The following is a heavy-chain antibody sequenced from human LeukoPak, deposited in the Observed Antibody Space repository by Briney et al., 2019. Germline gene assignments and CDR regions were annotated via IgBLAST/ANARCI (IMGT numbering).Heavy chain of an antibody. CDR1: GFTFSSYN. D-gene: IGHD3-9*01. CDR3: ARASSKQLAGYLPDGFDI. CDR2: ISSSGNTI. V-gene: IGHV3-48*02. Sequence: GGSLRLSCAASGFTFSSYNMNWVRQAPGKGLEWLSHISSSGNTIYYADSVKGRFTISRDNAKNSVYLQMNSLRDEDAAVYHCARASSKQLAGYLPDGFDIWGQGTMVTVSS. J-gene: IGHJ3*02.